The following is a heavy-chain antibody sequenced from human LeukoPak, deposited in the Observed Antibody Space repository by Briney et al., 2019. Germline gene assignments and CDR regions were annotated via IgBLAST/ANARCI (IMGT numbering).Heavy chain of an antibody. Sequence: GGSLRLSCAASGFTVSSNYMSWVRRAPGKGLEWVSVIYSCGSTYYADSVKGRFTISRDNSKNTLYLQMNSLRAEDTAVYYCARGDCSGGSCYPRGCAFDIWGQGTMVTVSS. J-gene: IGHJ3*02. CDR1: GFTVSSNY. V-gene: IGHV3-66*03. CDR3: ARGDCSGGSCYPRGCAFDI. D-gene: IGHD2-15*01. CDR2: IYSCGST.